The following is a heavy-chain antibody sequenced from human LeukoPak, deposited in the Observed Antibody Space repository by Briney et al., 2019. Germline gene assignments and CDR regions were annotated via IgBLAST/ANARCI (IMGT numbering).Heavy chain of an antibody. CDR2: VYYSGST. D-gene: IGHD2-15*01. J-gene: IGHJ4*02. Sequence: SETLSLTCTVSGGSVSSHRYYWGWLRQPPGKGLEWIGSVYYSGSTYYDPSLKSRVVISVDTSKNQFSLKLTSVTAADTAIYYCASATPANDYWGQGTLVPVSS. V-gene: IGHV4-39*01. CDR3: ASATPANDY. CDR1: GGSVSSHRYY.